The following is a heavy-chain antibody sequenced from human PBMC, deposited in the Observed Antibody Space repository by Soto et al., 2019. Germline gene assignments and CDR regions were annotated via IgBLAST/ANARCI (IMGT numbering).Heavy chain of an antibody. Sequence: TLSLTCTVSGGSISSYYWSWILQPPGKGLEWIGYIYYSGSTNYNPSLKSRVTISVDTSKNQFSLKLSSVTAADTAVYYCARGTSRYYDSSGYHNWFEPWGQGTLVTVSS. CDR3: ARGTSRYYDSSGYHNWFEP. D-gene: IGHD3-22*01. CDR2: IYYSGST. J-gene: IGHJ5*02. V-gene: IGHV4-59*12. CDR1: GGSISSYY.